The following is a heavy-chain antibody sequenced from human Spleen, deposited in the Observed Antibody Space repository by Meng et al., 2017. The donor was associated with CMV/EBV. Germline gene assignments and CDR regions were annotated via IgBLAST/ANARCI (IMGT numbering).Heavy chain of an antibody. J-gene: IGHJ4*02. CDR1: GFTFSSYS. Sequence: GESLKISCAASGFTFSSYSMNWVRQAPGKGLEWVSSISSSSSYIYYADSVKGRFTISRDNAKNSLYLQMNSLRAEATAVYYWSRSERRAYYFDYWGQGTLVTVSS. CDR2: ISSSSSYI. V-gene: IGHV3-21*01. CDR3: SRSERRAYYFDY. D-gene: IGHD1-14*01.